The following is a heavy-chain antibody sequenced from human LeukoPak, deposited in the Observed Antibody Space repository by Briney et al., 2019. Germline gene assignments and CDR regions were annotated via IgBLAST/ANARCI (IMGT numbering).Heavy chain of an antibody. V-gene: IGHV3-11*01. D-gene: IGHD6-13*01. CDR1: GFTFSNYW. CDR3: ASWQQQLLSNDY. J-gene: IGHJ4*02. Sequence: GGSLRLSCAASGFTFSNYWMSWVRQAPGKGLEWVSYISSSGSTIYYADSVKGRFTISRDNAKNSLYLQMNSLRAEDTAVYYCASWQQQLLSNDYWGQGTLVTVSS. CDR2: ISSSGSTI.